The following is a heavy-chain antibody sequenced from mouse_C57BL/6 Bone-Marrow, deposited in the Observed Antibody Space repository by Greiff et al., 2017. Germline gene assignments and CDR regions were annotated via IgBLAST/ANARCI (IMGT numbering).Heavy chain of an antibody. D-gene: IGHD4-1*01. J-gene: IGHJ1*03. CDR1: GFSFNTYA. V-gene: IGHV10-1*01. Sequence: EVQGVESGGGLVQPKGSLKLSCAASGFSFNTYAMNWVRQAPGKGLEWVARIRSKSNNYATYYADSVKDRFTISRDDSESMLYLQMNNLKTEDTAMYYCVRHETWGYFDVWGTGTTVTVSS. CDR2: IRSKSNNYAT. CDR3: VRHETWGYFDV.